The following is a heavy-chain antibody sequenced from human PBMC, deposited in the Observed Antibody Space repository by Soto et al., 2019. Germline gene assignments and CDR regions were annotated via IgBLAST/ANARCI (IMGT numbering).Heavy chain of an antibody. CDR3: ALYYYDSAGYYYFDY. D-gene: IGHD3-22*01. CDR1: GFTFSSYA. CDR2: ITGSSAIT. J-gene: IGHJ4*02. V-gene: IGHV3-23*01. Sequence: PGGSLRLSCAASGFTFSSYAMSWVRQAPGKGLEWVSAITGSSAITYYADSVKGRFTISRDNSKNTLYLQMSSLRAEDTAVYYCALYYYDSAGYYYFDYWGQGVPVTVSS.